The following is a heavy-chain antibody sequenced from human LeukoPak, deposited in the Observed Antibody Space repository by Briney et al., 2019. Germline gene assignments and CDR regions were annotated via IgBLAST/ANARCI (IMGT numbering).Heavy chain of an antibody. CDR1: GFTFSNYE. D-gene: IGHD6-13*01. J-gene: IGHJ6*03. V-gene: IGHV3-48*03. Sequence: GGSLRLSCAASGFTFSNYEMNWVRQAPGKGLEWISHISNFGDMIHYADSVEGRFTISRDNAKNSLYLQMDSLRAEDTAVYYCAKDATAVVGTVYMDVWGKGATVTISS. CDR3: AKDATAVVGTVYMDV. CDR2: ISNFGDMI.